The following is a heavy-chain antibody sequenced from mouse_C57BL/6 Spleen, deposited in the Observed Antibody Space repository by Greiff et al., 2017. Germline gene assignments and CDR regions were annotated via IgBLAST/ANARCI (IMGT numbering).Heavy chain of an antibody. J-gene: IGHJ4*01. Sequence: VQLVESGPGLVAPSQSLSITCTVSGFSLTSYGVHWVRQPPGKGLEWLVVIWSDGSTTYNSALKSRLSISKDNSKSQVFLKMNSLQTDDTAMYYCARHEGYGNYYAMDYWGQGTSVTVSS. V-gene: IGHV2-6-1*01. CDR3: ARHEGYGNYYAMDY. CDR2: IWSDGST. CDR1: GFSLTSYG. D-gene: IGHD2-1*01.